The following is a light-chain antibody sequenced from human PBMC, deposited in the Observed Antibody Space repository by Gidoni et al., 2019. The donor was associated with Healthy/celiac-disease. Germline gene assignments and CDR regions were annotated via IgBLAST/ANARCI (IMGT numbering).Light chain of an antibody. CDR1: QIVSSY. CDR3: QQSSKWPRT. Sequence: DILLTQSPATLSLSPGERASLSCRASQIVSSYLAWYQQKPGQAPRLLIYDASNRATGIPARFSGSGSGTEFTLTISSLEPEDFAVYYCQQSSKWPRTFGGGTKVEIK. V-gene: IGKV3-11*01. J-gene: IGKJ4*02. CDR2: DAS.